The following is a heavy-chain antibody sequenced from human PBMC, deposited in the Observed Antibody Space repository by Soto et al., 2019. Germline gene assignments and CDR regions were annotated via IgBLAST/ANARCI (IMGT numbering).Heavy chain of an antibody. D-gene: IGHD1-7*01. J-gene: IGHJ5*02. Sequence: GXSVKVSCKASAYTFTSYGISWVRQAPGQGLEWMGWISAYNGNTNYAQKLQGRVTMTTDTSTSTAYMELRSLRSDDTAVYYFARDGLTSITGTTDPTSWFDPWGQGTLVTVSS. V-gene: IGHV1-18*04. CDR3: ARDGLTSITGTTDPTSWFDP. CDR2: ISAYNGNT. CDR1: AYTFTSYG.